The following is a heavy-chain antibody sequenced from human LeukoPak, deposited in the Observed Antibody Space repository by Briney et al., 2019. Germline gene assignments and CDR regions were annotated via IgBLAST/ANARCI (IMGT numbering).Heavy chain of an antibody. CDR3: ARDEGCDSSGYHTAGTYNWFDP. D-gene: IGHD3-22*01. J-gene: IGHJ5*02. CDR2: INPNSGGT. Sequence: ASVKVSCKASGYTFTGYYMHWVRQAPGQGLEWMGWINPNSGGTNYAQKFQGRVTMTRDTSISTAYMELSRLRSDDTAVYYCARDEGCDSSGYHTAGTYNWFDPWGQGTLVTVSS. CDR1: GYTFTGYY. V-gene: IGHV1-2*02.